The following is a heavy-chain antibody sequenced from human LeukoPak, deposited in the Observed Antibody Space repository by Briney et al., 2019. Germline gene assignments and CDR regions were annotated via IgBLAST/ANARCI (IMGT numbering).Heavy chain of an antibody. V-gene: IGHV3-48*03. CDR2: ISSSGSTI. CDR1: GFTFSSYE. D-gene: IGHD3-22*01. CDR3: VREWDSSNNYYGD. Sequence: TGGSLRLSCAASGFTFSSYEMNWVRQAPGKGLEWVSYISSSGSTIYYADSVKGRFTISRDNAKNSLYLQMNSLRAEDTAVYHCVREWDSSNNYYGDWLQGTLVTVSS. J-gene: IGHJ4*02.